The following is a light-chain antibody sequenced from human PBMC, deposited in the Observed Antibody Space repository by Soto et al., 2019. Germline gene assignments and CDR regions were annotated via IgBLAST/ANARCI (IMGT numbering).Light chain of an antibody. V-gene: IGKV3-11*01. CDR3: QQRYIWPPLS. CDR2: DAS. J-gene: IGKJ4*01. CDR1: QSVGTY. Sequence: EIVLTQSPATLSLSPGERATLSCRASQSVGTYLAWYQQKPGQAPRLLIYDASNRATGIPARFSGSGSGTDFTLTISSLEPEDFAVYYCQQRYIWPPLSFGGGTKVYLK.